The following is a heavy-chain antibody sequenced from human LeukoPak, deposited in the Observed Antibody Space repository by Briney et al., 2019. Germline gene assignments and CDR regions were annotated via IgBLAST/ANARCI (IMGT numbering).Heavy chain of an antibody. CDR2: ISSNGGST. V-gene: IGHV3-64*01. CDR3: ARVGQGPPYDAFDI. CDR1: GFTFSSYA. Sequence: GGSLRLSCAASGFTFSSYAMHWVRQAPGKGLEYVSAISSNGGSTYYANSVKGRFTISRDNSKNTLYLQMGSLRAEDTAVYYCARVGQGPPYDAFDIWGQGTMVTVSS. J-gene: IGHJ3*02.